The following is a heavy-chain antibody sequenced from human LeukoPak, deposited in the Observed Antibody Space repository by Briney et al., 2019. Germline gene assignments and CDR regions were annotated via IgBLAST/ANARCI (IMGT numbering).Heavy chain of an antibody. D-gene: IGHD6-13*01. CDR2: IHRDGSST. J-gene: IGHJ4*02. V-gene: IGHV3-74*01. CDR3: ASGYSTNWATFDY. CDR1: GFTFSSYW. Sequence: PGGSLRLSCAAAGFTFSSYWMHWVRQAPGKGLVWVSRIHRDGSSTDYADSVKGRFTISRDNAKNTLYLQMNSLKADDTAVYYCASGYSTNWATFDYWGQGTLVTVSS.